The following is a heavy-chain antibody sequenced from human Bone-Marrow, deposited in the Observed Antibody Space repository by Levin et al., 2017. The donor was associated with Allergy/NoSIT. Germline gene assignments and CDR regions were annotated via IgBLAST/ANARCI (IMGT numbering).Heavy chain of an antibody. CDR1: GFTFSNSA. CDR2: IAHDGIAK. V-gene: IGHV3-30-3*01. D-gene: IGHD6-6*01. CDR3: ARSKYPYRRFDD. Sequence: LSLTCAASGFTFSNSAMHWVRQAPGKGLEWVAAIAHDGIAKYYGDSVKGRFTISRDNSKNTLSLQMDSLSGEDTAVYYCARSKYPYRRFDDWGQGTLVTVSS. J-gene: IGHJ4*02.